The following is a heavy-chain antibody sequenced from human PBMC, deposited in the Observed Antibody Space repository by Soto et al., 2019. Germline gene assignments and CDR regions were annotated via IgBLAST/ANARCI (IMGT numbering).Heavy chain of an antibody. CDR3: VRGRWLYCGLDV. V-gene: IGHV1-18*01. D-gene: IGHD6-19*01. J-gene: IGHJ6*02. Sequence: VQLVQSGGEVKKPGASVKVSCKASSYTFTDYGISWVRQAPGQGLEWMGWISAYNGDTKYAQKRQGRVTMNTDTSTNTADVELRSLRAGDSAIYDCVRGRWLYCGLDVWGQGTTVTV. CDR1: SYTFTDYG. CDR2: ISAYNGDT.